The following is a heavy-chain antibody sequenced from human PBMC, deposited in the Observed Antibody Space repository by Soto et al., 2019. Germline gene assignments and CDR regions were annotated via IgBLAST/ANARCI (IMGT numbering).Heavy chain of an antibody. J-gene: IGHJ4*02. D-gene: IGHD3-22*01. Sequence: ASVKVSCKASGYTFTSYDIDWVRQATGQGLEWMGWMNPNSGNTGYAQKFQGRVTMTRNTSISTAYMELSSLRSEDTAVYYCARVGYYYDSSGYYLSFDYWGQGTLVTVSS. CDR2: MNPNSGNT. CDR3: ARVGYYYDSSGYYLSFDY. V-gene: IGHV1-8*01. CDR1: GYTFTSYD.